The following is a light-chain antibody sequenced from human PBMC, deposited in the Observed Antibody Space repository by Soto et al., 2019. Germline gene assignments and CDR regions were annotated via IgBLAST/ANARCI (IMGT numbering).Light chain of an antibody. CDR3: CSYAGTSSYV. Sequence: QSALTQPRSVSGSPGQSVTISCTGTSNDVGGYDYVSWYQQHPGKAPKLIIYDVSKRPSGVPDRFSGSKSGNTASLTISGLQAEDEADYYCCSYAGTSSYVFGTETNLTVL. CDR1: SNDVGGYDY. V-gene: IGLV2-11*01. CDR2: DVS. J-gene: IGLJ1*01.